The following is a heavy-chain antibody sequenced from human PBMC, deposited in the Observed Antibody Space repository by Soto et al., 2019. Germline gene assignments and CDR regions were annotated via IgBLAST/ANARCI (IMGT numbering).Heavy chain of an antibody. V-gene: IGHV3-53*01. D-gene: IGHD2-15*01. Sequence: QTGGSLRLSCSAYGFTIGTNYMSWVRQAPGKGLEWVSVIYGGGSTYYAESVRGRFTMSRDNSKNTVSLQMNSLTGADTAAYFCVRGGWTEWFDPWGQGTLVTVSS. CDR1: GFTIGTNY. CDR3: VRGGWTEWFDP. CDR2: IYGGGST. J-gene: IGHJ5*02.